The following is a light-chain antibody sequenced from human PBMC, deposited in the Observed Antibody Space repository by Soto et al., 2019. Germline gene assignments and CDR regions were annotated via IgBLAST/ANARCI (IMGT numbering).Light chain of an antibody. J-gene: IGKJ4*01. CDR2: VAF. CDR1: QNVYNN. V-gene: IGKV3-15*01. Sequence: EIVMTQSPATLSVSPGEGATLSCKASQNVYNNLAWYQQRPGQHLMLLIFVAFTRATGISVRFSGSGYGTVFILTISCLQSEDFAVYFCQQCRNLPLTFGGGTKVDIK. CDR3: QQCRNLPLT.